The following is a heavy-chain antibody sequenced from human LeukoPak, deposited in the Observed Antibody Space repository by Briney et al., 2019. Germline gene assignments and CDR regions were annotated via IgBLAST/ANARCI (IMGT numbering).Heavy chain of an antibody. J-gene: IGHJ4*02. CDR1: GYSFTGQD. D-gene: IGHD6-6*01. Sequence: GASVKVSCKASGYSFTGQDMHRVRQAPGQGLEWMGWIDPNTGGTNYAQRFQGRVTMTRDTTISAAFMELSRLTSDDTAVYYCASYPRYSSSPPFDYWGQGTLVTVSP. CDR3: ASYPRYSSSPPFDY. CDR2: IDPNTGGT. V-gene: IGHV1-2*02.